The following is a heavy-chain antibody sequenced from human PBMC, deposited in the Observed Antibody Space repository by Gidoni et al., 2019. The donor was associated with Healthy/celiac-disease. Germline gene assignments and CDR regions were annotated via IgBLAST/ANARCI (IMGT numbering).Heavy chain of an antibody. J-gene: IGHJ3*02. CDR1: GGSISSSSYY. D-gene: IGHD3-3*01. Sequence: QLQLQESGPGLVKPSETLSLTCTVSGGSISSSSYYWGWIRQPPGKGLEWIGSIYYSGSTYYNPSLKSRVTISVDTSKNQFSLKLSSVTAADTAVYYCASGGFWSGYLNAFDIWGQGTMVTVSS. CDR3: ASGGFWSGYLNAFDI. CDR2: IYYSGST. V-gene: IGHV4-39*07.